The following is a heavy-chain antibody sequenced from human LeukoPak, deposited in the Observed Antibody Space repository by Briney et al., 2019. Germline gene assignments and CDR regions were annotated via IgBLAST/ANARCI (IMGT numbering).Heavy chain of an antibody. D-gene: IGHD3-9*01. CDR1: GFTFSSYS. CDR3: ARVREDYDILTGFDAFDI. J-gene: IGHJ3*02. Sequence: GGSLRLSCAASGFTFSSYSMNWVRQAPGKGLERVSSISSSSSYIYYADSVKGRFTISRDNAKNSLYLQMNSLRAEDTAVYYCARVREDYDILTGFDAFDIWGQGTMVTVSS. CDR2: ISSSSSYI. V-gene: IGHV3-21*01.